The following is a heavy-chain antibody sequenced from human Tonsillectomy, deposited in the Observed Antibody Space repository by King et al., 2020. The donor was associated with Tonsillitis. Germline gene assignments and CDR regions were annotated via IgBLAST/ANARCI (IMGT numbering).Heavy chain of an antibody. V-gene: IGHV3-30*18. CDR2: ISYDGSNK. Sequence: VQLVESGGGVVQPGRSLRLSCAASGFTLSSYGMHWVRQAPGKGLEWVALISYDGSNKYYADSVKGRFTISRDNSKNTLYLQMNSLRAEDTAVYYCAKSRFLEWLLFDAFDIWGQGTMVTVSS. J-gene: IGHJ3*02. CDR3: AKSRFLEWLLFDAFDI. CDR1: GFTLSSYG. D-gene: IGHD3-3*01.